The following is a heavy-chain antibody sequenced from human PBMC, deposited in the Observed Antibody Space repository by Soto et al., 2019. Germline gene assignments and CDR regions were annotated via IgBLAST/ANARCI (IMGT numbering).Heavy chain of an antibody. V-gene: IGHV4-31*03. Sequence: SETLSLTCTVSGGSISSGGYYWSWIRQHPGKGLEWIGYIYYSGSTYYNPSLKSRVTISVDTSKNQFSLKLSSVTAADTAVYYCARGYTLFGPLVPDAFDIWGQGTMVTVSS. J-gene: IGHJ3*02. D-gene: IGHD2-2*02. CDR1: GGSISSGGYY. CDR3: ARGYTLFGPLVPDAFDI. CDR2: IYYSGST.